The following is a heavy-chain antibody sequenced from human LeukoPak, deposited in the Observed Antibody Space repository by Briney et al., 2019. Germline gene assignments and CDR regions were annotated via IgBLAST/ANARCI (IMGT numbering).Heavy chain of an antibody. V-gene: IGHV3-23*01. CDR3: AKHSYRVDSFTNY. CDR2: ISDSGGTT. CDR1: GFTFSTYA. D-gene: IGHD5-12*01. Sequence: GGSLRLSCAASGFTFSTYAMSWVRQAPGRGLEWVSGISDSGGTTYYADSVKGRFNISRDNSKNTLYLQMNSLRAEDTAVYYCAKHSYRVDSFTNYWGQGTLVTVSS. J-gene: IGHJ4*02.